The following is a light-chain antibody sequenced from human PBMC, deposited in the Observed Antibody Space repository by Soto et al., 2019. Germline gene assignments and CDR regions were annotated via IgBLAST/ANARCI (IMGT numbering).Light chain of an antibody. J-gene: IGLJ2*01. Sequence: QSVLTQPPSVSGAPGQRVTISCTGSSSNIGAGYDVHWYQQLPGTAPKLLIYGNSNRPSGVPDRFSGSKSGTSASLAITGPQAEDGADYYCQSYDSSLSVVVFGGGTKLTVL. CDR2: GNS. V-gene: IGLV1-40*01. CDR1: SSNIGAGYD. CDR3: QSYDSSLSVVV.